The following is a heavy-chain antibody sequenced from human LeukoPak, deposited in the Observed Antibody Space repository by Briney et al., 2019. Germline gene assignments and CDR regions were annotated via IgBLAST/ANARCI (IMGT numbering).Heavy chain of an antibody. V-gene: IGHV1-18*01. D-gene: IGHD2/OR15-2a*01. CDR1: GYTFTNYG. CDR3: ARPGPNIVMLPVAIDY. CDR2: ISGDNGNT. Sequence: GAPVKVSCKTSGYTFTNYGITWVRQAPGQGLEWMGWISGDNGNTDYARRLQDRVTMTTDTSTGTAYMELSSLTSDDTAVFYCARPGPNIVMLPVAIDYWGQGTLVMVSS. J-gene: IGHJ4*02.